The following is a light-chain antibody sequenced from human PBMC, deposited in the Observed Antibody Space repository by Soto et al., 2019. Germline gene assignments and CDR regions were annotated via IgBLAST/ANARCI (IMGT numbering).Light chain of an antibody. V-gene: IGKV3-11*01. CDR2: AAS. CDR3: QQHNHGPPWT. J-gene: IGKJ1*01. Sequence: EVVLTQSPATLSLSPGERATLSCRASQNVRTFLDWYQQKPGQAPRLLIYAASNRATGIPARFSGSGSGTEFTLTIISIEPEDFAVYYCQQHNHGPPWTFGQGTRVEIQ. CDR1: QNVRTF.